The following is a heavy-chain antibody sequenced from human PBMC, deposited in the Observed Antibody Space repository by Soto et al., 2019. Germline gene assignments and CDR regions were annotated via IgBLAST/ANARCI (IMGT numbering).Heavy chain of an antibody. CDR3: VMVDNYVTPTPQDV. Sequence: QVQLVQSGDEVKKPGASVKVSCKASGYIFVNYGIAWVRQAPGQGLEWMGWISPYTGNTHSATKVKGGITMTTDTSTGTAYMDLGSLASDDTAVYYCVMVDNYVTPTPQDVWGQGTTVTVSS. J-gene: IGHJ6*02. V-gene: IGHV1-18*01. CDR2: ISPYTGNT. D-gene: IGHD3-16*01. CDR1: GYIFVNYG.